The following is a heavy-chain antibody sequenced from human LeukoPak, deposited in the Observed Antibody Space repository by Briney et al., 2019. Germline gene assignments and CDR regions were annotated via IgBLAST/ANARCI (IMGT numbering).Heavy chain of an antibody. CDR3: AKRQWLIQGAFDI. J-gene: IGHJ3*02. D-gene: IGHD6-19*01. CDR1: GFTFSSYE. CDR2: ISSSGSTI. V-gene: IGHV3-48*03. Sequence: PGGSLRLSCAASGFTFSSYEMNWVRQAPGKGLEWVSYISSSGSTIYYADSVKGRFTISRDNSKNTLYLQMNSLRAEDTAVYYCAKRQWLIQGAFDIWGQGTMVTVSS.